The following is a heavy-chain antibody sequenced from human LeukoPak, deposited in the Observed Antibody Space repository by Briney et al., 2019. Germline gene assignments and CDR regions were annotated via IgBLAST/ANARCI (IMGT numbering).Heavy chain of an antibody. D-gene: IGHD4-23*01. CDR1: GFTVSSNY. V-gene: IGHV3-53*01. CDR2: IYSGGST. CDR3: ARVGNEDAFDI. J-gene: IGHJ3*02. Sequence: PGGSLRLSCAASGFTVSSNYMSWVRQAPGKGLEWVSVIYSGGSTYYADSVKGRFTIPRDNSKNTLYLQMNSLRAEDTAVYYCARVGNEDAFDIWGQGTMVTVSS.